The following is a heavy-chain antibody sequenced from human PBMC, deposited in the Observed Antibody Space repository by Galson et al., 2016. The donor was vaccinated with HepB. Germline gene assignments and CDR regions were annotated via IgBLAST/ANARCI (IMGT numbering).Heavy chain of an antibody. D-gene: IGHD2-15*01. CDR3: ARGCRGGIEFGCDP. CDR2: INPNGAGT. V-gene: IGHV1-46*01. Sequence: SVKVSCKASEYTFTRYYIHWVRQAPGQGLEWMGIINPNGAGTRYAQKFQGRVTMTRDTSTSTVYLELSSLRSEDTAVYYCARGCRGGIEFGCDPWGQGTLVTVSS. J-gene: IGHJ3*01. CDR1: EYTFTRYY.